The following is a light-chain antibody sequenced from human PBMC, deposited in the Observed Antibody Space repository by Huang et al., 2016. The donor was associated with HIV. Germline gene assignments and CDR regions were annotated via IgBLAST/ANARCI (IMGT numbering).Light chain of an antibody. V-gene: IGKV1-27*01. CDR3: QQYNSAPIT. Sequence: DIQMTQAQSYLSLSVGYTVNITCRANQDIANYVAWYQQKTGKVTKRLNCAASTLKSGVPPRFSGSGSGTHFSLNISSLQPEDVATYYCQQYNSAPITFGQGTRLE. CDR2: AAS. CDR1: QDIANY. J-gene: IGKJ5*01.